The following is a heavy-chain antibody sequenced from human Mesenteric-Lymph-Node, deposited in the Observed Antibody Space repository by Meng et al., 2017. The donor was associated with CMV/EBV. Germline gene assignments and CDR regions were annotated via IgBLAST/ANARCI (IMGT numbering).Heavy chain of an antibody. V-gene: IGHV3-9*01. CDR2: IGWNSDRI. CDR1: GFTFSSYG. J-gene: IGHJ4*02. D-gene: IGHD2-2*01. Sequence: SLKISCAASGFTFSSYGVHWVRQAPGKGLEWVSRIGWNSDRIAYADSVKGRFTIARDNAKKSLYLQMNSLRADDTALYFCAKDIIGRPASPLDYWGPGTLFPFSS. CDR3: AKDIIGRPASPLDY.